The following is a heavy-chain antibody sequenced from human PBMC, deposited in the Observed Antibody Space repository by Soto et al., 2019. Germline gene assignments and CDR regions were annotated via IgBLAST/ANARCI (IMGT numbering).Heavy chain of an antibody. CDR2: ISSSSTI. CDR1: GFTFSSYS. D-gene: IGHD3-3*01. J-gene: IGHJ4*02. Sequence: GGSLRLSCAASGFTFSSYSMNWVRQAPGKGLEWVSYISSSSTIYYADSVKGRFTISRDNAKNSLYLQMNSLRAEDTAVYYCASGSNYDFWSGYLDDYWGQGTLVTVSS. CDR3: ASGSNYDFWSGYLDDY. V-gene: IGHV3-48*01.